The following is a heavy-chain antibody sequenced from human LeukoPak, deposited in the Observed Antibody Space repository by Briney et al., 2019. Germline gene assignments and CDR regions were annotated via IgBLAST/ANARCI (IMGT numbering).Heavy chain of an antibody. J-gene: IGHJ4*02. Sequence: GGSLRLSCAASGFSFSTQRMHWVRQAPGKGLEFVSHISSNGATTYYADSVKGRFTISRDNSKNTLYLQMSSLRADDTAVYYCVKDRSIAAPNNDFFDSWGQGALVTVS. CDR3: VKDRSIAAPNNDFFDS. CDR2: ISSNGATT. CDR1: GFSFSTQR. D-gene: IGHD6-6*01. V-gene: IGHV3-64D*06.